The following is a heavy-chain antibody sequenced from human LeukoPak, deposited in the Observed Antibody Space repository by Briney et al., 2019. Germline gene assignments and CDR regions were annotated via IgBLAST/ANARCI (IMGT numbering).Heavy chain of an antibody. CDR3: ARDRGVSYFDY. CDR2: IWYDGSNK. D-gene: IGHD3-10*01. V-gene: IGHV3-33*01. CDR1: QFTFSNRG. Sequence: GGSLRLSCAASQFTFSNRGMHWVRQAPGKGLEWVAVIWYDGSNKYYADSVKGRFTISRDNSQNTLYLQMNSLRAEDTAVYYCARDRGVSYFDYWGQGTQVTVSS. J-gene: IGHJ4*02.